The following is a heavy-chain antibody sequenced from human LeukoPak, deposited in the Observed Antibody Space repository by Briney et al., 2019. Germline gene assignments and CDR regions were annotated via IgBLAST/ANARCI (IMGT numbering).Heavy chain of an antibody. CDR3: ARVKAVAGDY. J-gene: IGHJ4*02. CDR1: GGSFSGYY. CDR2: INHSGST. Sequence: SSETLSLTCAVYGGSFSGYYWSWIRQPPGKGLEWIGEINHSGSTNYNPSLKSRVTISVDTSKNQFSLKLSSVTAADTAVYYCARVKAVAGDYWAREPWSPSPQ. V-gene: IGHV4-34*01. D-gene: IGHD6-19*01.